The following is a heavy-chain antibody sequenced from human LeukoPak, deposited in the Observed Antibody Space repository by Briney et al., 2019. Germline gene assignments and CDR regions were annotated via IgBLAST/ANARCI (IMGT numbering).Heavy chain of an antibody. J-gene: IGHJ4*02. V-gene: IGHV1-46*01. CDR3: AREPEKYSGSYLGIDY. CDR2: INPSGGST. CDR1: GYTFTSYY. D-gene: IGHD1-26*01. Sequence: ASVKVSCKASGYTFTSYYMHWVRQAPGQGLEWMGIINPSGGSTSYAQKFQGRVTMTRDMSTSTVYMELSSLRSEDTAVYYCAREPEKYSGSYLGIDYWGQGTLVTVSS.